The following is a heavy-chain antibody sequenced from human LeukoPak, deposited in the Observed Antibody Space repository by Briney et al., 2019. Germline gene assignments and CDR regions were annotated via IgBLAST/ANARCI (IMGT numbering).Heavy chain of an antibody. D-gene: IGHD1-26*01. CDR3: ARDPRYSPGYYFDY. CDR2: ISWNSGSI. J-gene: IGHJ4*02. V-gene: IGHV3-9*01. CDR1: GFTFDDYA. Sequence: GRSLRLSCAASGFTFDDYAMHWVRQAPGKGLEWVSGISWNSGSIGYADSVKGRFTISRDNAKNSLYLQMNSLRAEDTALYYCARDPRYSPGYYFDYWGQGTLVTVSS.